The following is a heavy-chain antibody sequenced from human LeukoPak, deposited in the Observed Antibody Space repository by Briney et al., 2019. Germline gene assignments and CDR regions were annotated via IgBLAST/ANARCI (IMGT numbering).Heavy chain of an antibody. J-gene: IGHJ4*02. Sequence: GGSLSLSCAASGFSFSITWMHWVRQPPGQGLVWVARITSDGTSISYAESVKDRFTISRDNAKNTLYLQMNSLRVDDTAIYYCARDWYHAIDYWGQGTLVTVSS. CDR1: GFSFSITW. CDR2: ITSDGTSI. D-gene: IGHD2-2*01. CDR3: ARDWYHAIDY. V-gene: IGHV3-74*03.